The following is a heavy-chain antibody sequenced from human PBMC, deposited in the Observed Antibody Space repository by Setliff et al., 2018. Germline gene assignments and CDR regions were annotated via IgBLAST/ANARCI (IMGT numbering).Heavy chain of an antibody. CDR3: ARTLYDYDILTGPGYYFDY. Sequence: TLSLTCAVYGGSFSGYYWSWIRQPPGKGLEWIGEINHSGSTNYNPSLKSRVTISVDTSKNQFSLKLSSVTAADTAVYYCARTLYDYDILTGPGYYFDYWGQGTLVTVSS. V-gene: IGHV4-34*01. CDR1: GGSFSGYY. J-gene: IGHJ4*02. D-gene: IGHD3-9*01. CDR2: INHSGST.